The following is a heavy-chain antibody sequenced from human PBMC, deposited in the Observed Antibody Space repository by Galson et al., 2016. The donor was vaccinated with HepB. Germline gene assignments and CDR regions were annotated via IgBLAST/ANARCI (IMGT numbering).Heavy chain of an antibody. J-gene: IGHJ4*02. CDR3: AREFKIAAPGVLDY. V-gene: IGHV3-33*01. D-gene: IGHD6-13*01. CDR1: GFTFSSYG. CDR2: IWYDGSNK. Sequence: SLRLSCAASGFTFSSYGMHWVRQAPGKGLEWVAVIWYDGSNKYYGDSVKGRFTISRDNYKKPLNLHMNSLRAEDTAVYYCAREFKIAAPGVLDYWGQGTLVTVSS.